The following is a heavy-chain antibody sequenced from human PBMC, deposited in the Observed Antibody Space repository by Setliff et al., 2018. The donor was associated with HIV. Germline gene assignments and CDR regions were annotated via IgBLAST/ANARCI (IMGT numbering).Heavy chain of an antibody. J-gene: IGHJ6*03. CDR2: IIPIFATA. CDR3: ARGAWYTSGWYSSRYMDV. D-gene: IGHD6-19*01. Sequence: SVKVSCKVSGGTFSSYAINWVRQAPGQGPEWMGGIIPIFATANYAQKFQGRVTITADESTSTAYMELSSLRSEDTAVYYCARGAWYTSGWYSSRYMDVWGKGTTVTVSS. V-gene: IGHV1-69*13. CDR1: GGTFSSYA.